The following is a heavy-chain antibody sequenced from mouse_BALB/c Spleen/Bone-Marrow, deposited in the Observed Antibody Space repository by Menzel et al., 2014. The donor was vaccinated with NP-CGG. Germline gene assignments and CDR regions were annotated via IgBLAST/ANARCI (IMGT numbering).Heavy chain of an antibody. J-gene: IGHJ4*01. D-gene: IGHD1-1*02. V-gene: IGHV1-63*02. Sequence: QVQLQQPGAELVRPGTSVKISCKASGYTFTNYWLGWVKQRPGHGLEWIGDTYPGGGYTNYNEKFKGKATLTADTSSSTAYMQLSSLTSEDSAVYFCARGNGPYAMDYWGQGTSVTVSS. CDR3: ARGNGPYAMDY. CDR1: GYTFTNYW. CDR2: TYPGGGYT.